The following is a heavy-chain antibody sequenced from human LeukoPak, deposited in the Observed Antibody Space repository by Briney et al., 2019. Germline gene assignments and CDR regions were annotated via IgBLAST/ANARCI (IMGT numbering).Heavy chain of an antibody. CDR3: ARDGYSSSGPEIGGFDP. J-gene: IGHJ5*02. CDR2: IYTSGST. D-gene: IGHD6-13*01. CDR1: GGSITSYY. Sequence: SETLSLTCTVSGGSITSYYWSWIRQPAGKGLEWIGRIYTSGSTNYNPSLKSRVTMSVDTSKNQFSLKLSSVTAADTAVYYCARDGYSSSGPEIGGFDPSGQGTLVTVSS. V-gene: IGHV4-4*07.